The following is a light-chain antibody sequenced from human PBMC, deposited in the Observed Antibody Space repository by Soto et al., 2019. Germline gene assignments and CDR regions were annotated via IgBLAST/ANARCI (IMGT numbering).Light chain of an antibody. V-gene: IGKV1-27*01. Sequence: IQLTQSPSSLSSSLGDRVTLTCLASQGISNYLAWYQQKPGKVPKLLIYAESTLQSGVPSRFSGSGSRTDFTLTISSLQPEDVATYYCQKYNSAPWTFGQGTKVDIK. CDR3: QKYNSAPWT. J-gene: IGKJ1*01. CDR2: AES. CDR1: QGISNY.